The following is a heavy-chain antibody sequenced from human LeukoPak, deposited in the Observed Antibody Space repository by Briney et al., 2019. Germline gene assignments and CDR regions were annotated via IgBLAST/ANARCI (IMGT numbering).Heavy chain of an antibody. V-gene: IGHV3-23*01. CDR3: AKAGHYGSGSYYSDY. Sequence: PGRSLRLSCAASGFIFSSYAMTWVRQAPGRGLEWLSTISGSGTTTYYVDSVKGRFTVSRDNSKNTLYLQMSSLRAGDTAAYYCAKAGHYGSGSYYSDYWGRGTLVTVSP. CDR1: GFIFSSYA. J-gene: IGHJ4*02. CDR2: ISGSGTTT. D-gene: IGHD3-10*01.